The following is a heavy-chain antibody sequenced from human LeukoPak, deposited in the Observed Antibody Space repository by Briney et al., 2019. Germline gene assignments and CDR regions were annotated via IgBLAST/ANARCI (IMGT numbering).Heavy chain of an antibody. V-gene: IGHV1-46*01. Sequence: ASVKVSCKASGYTFTSYYMHWVRQAPGQGLERMGIINPSGGSTSYAQKFQGRVTMTRDTSTSTVYMELNSLRSEDTAVYYCARRTYYYDSSGYSYYFDYWGQGTLVTVSS. CDR2: INPSGGST. D-gene: IGHD3-22*01. CDR1: GYTFTSYY. J-gene: IGHJ4*02. CDR3: ARRTYYYDSSGYSYYFDY.